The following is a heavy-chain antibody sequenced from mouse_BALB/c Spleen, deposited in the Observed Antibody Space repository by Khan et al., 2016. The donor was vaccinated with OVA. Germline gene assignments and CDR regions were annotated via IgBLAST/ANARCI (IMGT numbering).Heavy chain of an antibody. D-gene: IGHD1-1*01. V-gene: IGHV3-6*02. CDR1: GYSITSGYY. J-gene: IGHJ1*01. CDR3: ARDYFGSSWYFDG. Sequence: EVQLQESGPGLVKPSQSLSLTCSITGYSITSGYYWNWIRQFPGNKLEWMGYIRYDGNNNYSPSLKNRISINRDTSKKQFFLRLNSVTTEATVTYFYARDYFGSSWYFDGWGAGTTVTVSS. CDR2: IRYDGNN.